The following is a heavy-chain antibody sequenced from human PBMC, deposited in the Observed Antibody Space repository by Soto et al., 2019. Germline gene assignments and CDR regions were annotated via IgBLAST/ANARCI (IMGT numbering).Heavy chain of an antibody. V-gene: IGHV1-69*02. D-gene: IGHD3-10*01. CDR2: IMPVLGRP. CDR3: ATRADAGSYYDYYYGMGV. J-gene: IGHJ6*02. Sequence: QVQLVQSGAEVKKPGSSVKVSCKASGVTFSSYTISWVRQAPGQGLEWMGRIMPVLGRPNYAPKFQGRVTISADKSTNTANMELSRLRSEDTAVYYCATRADAGSYYDYYYGMGVWGQGTTVTVYS. CDR1: GVTFSSYT.